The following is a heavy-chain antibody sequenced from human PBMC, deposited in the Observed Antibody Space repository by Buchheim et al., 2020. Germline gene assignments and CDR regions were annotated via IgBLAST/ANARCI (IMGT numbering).Heavy chain of an antibody. CDR1: GFTFSNSA. Sequence: EAQLLESVGGLVQPGGSLRLSCAVSGFTFSNSAMTWVRQAPGKGLEWVSAISRSGDTTYYADSVMGRFTISRDTSKNTLYLQMNSLRVDDTAVYYCAKEEVPNDYWGLGT. J-gene: IGHJ4*02. CDR3: AKEEVPNDY. V-gene: IGHV3-23*01. CDR2: ISRSGDTT.